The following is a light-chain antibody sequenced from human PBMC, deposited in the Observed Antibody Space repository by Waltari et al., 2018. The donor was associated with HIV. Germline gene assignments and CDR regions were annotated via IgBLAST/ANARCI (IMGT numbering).Light chain of an antibody. CDR1: SSNTGAGFD. CDR3: QSYDSSLSGLL. CDR2: GNT. J-gene: IGLJ2*01. Sequence: QSVLTQPPSVSGAPGQRVTISCPGSSSNTGAGFDVHWYQQLPGTAPKLLLYGNTNRPSGVPDRFSGSKSGTSASLAITGLQAEDEADYYCQSYDSSLSGLLFGGGTKLTVL. V-gene: IGLV1-40*01.